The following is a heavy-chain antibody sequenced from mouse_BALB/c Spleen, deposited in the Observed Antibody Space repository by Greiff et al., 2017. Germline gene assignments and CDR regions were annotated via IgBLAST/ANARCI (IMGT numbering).Heavy chain of an antibody. D-gene: IGHD2-4*01. V-gene: IGHV1-69*02. CDR2: IYPSDSYT. CDR3: TRLITTSGYYAMDY. CDR1: GYTFTSYW. J-gene: IGHJ4*01. Sequence: QVQLQQPGAELVRPGASVKLSCKASGYTFTSYWINWVKQRPGQGLEWIGNIYPSDSYTNYNQKFKDKATLTVDKSSSTAYMQLSNPTSEDSAVYYCTRLITTSGYYAMDYWGQGTSVTVSS.